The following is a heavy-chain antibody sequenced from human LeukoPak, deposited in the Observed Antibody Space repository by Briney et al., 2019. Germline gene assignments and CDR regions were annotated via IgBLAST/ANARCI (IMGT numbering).Heavy chain of an antibody. CDR2: IRSKAYGGTT. CDR1: GFTFGDYA. Sequence: GGSLRLSXTASGFTFGDYAMSWFRQAPGKGMEWVGFIRSKAYGGTTEYAASVKGRFTISRDDSKSIAYLQMNSLKTEDTAVYYCTREIDHYYDSSGYYPDAFDIWGQGTMVTVSS. D-gene: IGHD3-22*01. CDR3: TREIDHYYDSSGYYPDAFDI. V-gene: IGHV3-49*03. J-gene: IGHJ3*02.